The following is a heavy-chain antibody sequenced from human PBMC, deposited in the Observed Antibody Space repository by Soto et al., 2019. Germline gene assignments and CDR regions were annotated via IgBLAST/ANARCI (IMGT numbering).Heavy chain of an antibody. V-gene: IGHV3-23*01. D-gene: IGHD5-12*01. CDR1: GFSFSSYA. CDR3: AKGSIEYSASVDN. Sequence: DVQLLESGGGLVQPGGPLRLSCAASGFSFSSYAMVWVRQAPGKGLEWVAVISARGGSSYFADSVKGRFALSRDTSKTVLSLEMNSLRAEDTAIYFCAKGSIEYSASVDNWGQGTLVVVSS. J-gene: IGHJ4*02. CDR2: ISARGGSS.